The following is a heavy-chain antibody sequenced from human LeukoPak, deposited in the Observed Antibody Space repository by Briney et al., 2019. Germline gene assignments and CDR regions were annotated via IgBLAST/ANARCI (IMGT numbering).Heavy chain of an antibody. CDR2: IWYDGSNK. V-gene: IGHV3-33*01. J-gene: IGHJ4*02. Sequence: GRSLRLSCAASGFTFSSYGMHWVRQAPGKGLEWVAVIWYDGSNKYYADSVKGRFTISRDNSKNTLYLQMNSLRAEDTAVYYCARDGQDDYGDYGPLDYWGQGILVTVSS. D-gene: IGHD4-17*01. CDR3: ARDGQDDYGDYGPLDY. CDR1: GFTFSSYG.